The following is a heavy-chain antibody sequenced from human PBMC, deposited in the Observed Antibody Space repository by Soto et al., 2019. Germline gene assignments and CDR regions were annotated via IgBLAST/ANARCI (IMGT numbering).Heavy chain of an antibody. D-gene: IGHD3-22*01. CDR1: GGSISRYY. Sequence: SETLSLTCTVSGGSISRYYWSWIRQTPGKGLEWIGYLYNTGSTIYNPSLESRVTISVDTSKNQFSLKLSSVTAADTAVYYCARDQDSSGYFSDYYGMDVWGQGTTVTVSS. CDR3: ARDQDSSGYFSDYYGMDV. J-gene: IGHJ6*02. CDR2: LYNTGST. V-gene: IGHV4-59*01.